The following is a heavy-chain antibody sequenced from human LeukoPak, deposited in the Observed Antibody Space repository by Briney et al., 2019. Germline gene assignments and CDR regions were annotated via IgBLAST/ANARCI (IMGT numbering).Heavy chain of an antibody. J-gene: IGHJ4*02. Sequence: GGSLRLSCAASGFTFNNAWMNWVRQAPGKGLEWVGRFKSKTDGGTIDYAAPVKGRFTISRDDSKNTLYLQVNSLRDEDTAVYYCARGEKATIPYWGQGTLVTVSS. CDR3: ARGEKATIPY. V-gene: IGHV3-15*07. CDR2: FKSKTDGGTI. D-gene: IGHD5-24*01. CDR1: GFTFNNAW.